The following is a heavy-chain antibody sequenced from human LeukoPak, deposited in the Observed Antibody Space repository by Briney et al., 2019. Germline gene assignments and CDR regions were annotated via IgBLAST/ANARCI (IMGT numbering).Heavy chain of an antibody. D-gene: IGHD2/OR15-2a*01. Sequence: SETLSLTCSVSGASIKSYHWSRIRQSAGKGLEWIGRIYSSGRVDHNPSLENRVSMSVDTSRNELLLGLDSVTAADTGVYYCAALHYFGHGATRTWGQGTLVTASS. J-gene: IGHJ5*02. CDR2: IYSSGRV. CDR3: AALHYFGHGATRT. V-gene: IGHV4-4*07. CDR1: GASIKSYH.